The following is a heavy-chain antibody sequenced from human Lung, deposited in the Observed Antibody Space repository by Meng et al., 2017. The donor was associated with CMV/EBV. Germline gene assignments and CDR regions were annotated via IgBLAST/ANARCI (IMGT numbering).Heavy chain of an antibody. D-gene: IGHD3-3*01. CDR3: ARSIFGAPGGV. V-gene: IGHV3-53*01. CDR2: IYSGGST. Sequence: GXSXKISCAASGFTVSSNYMSWVRQAPGKGLEWVSVIYSGGSTYYADSVKGRFTISRDNSKNTLYLQKNSRRAEDTAVYYCARSIFGAPGGVWGQGPTVTVSS. CDR1: GFTVSSNY. J-gene: IGHJ6*01.